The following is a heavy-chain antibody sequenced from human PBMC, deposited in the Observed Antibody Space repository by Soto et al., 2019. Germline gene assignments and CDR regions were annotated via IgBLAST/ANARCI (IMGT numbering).Heavy chain of an antibody. V-gene: IGHV1-2*04. D-gene: IGHD2-2*01. CDR1: GYTFTGYY. J-gene: IGHJ4*02. CDR3: ARDRSIVVVPAAMPDYYFDY. CDR2: INPNSGGT. Sequence: ASVKVSCKASGYTFTGYYMHWVRQAPGQGLEWMGWINPNSGGTNYAQKFQGWVTMTRDTSISTAYMELSRLRSDDTAVYYCARDRSIVVVPAAMPDYYFDYWGQGTLVTVSS.